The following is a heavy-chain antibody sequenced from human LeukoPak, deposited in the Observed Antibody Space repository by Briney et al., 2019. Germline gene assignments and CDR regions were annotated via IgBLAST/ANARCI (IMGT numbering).Heavy chain of an antibody. CDR2: FSGSGGNT. J-gene: IGHJ4*02. V-gene: IGHV3-23*01. Sequence: GGSLRLSCVASGFTFSSYAMSWVRQAPGKGLEWVSGFSGSGGNTYYADSVKGRFTISRDNSKNTLYLQMNSLRAEDTAVYYCAKDYYALLSSGSPFDYWGQGTLVTVSS. D-gene: IGHD3-22*01. CDR1: GFTFSSYA. CDR3: AKDYYALLSSGSPFDY.